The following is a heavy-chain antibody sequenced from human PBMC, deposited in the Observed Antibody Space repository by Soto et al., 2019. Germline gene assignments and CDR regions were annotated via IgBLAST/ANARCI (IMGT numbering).Heavy chain of an antibody. D-gene: IGHD6-13*01. J-gene: IGHJ4*02. CDR3: ARESSGSCHDY. CDR2: ISADNGNT. CDR1: GYTFTSYG. Sequence: QVQLVQSGAEVKKPGASVKVSCKASGYTFTSYGISWVRQAPGQGLEWMGWISADNGNTNYAQKLRGRVTMTTDTSTSTAYRELRSLRSDVRAVYYCARESSGSCHDYWGQGTLVTVSS. V-gene: IGHV1-18*01.